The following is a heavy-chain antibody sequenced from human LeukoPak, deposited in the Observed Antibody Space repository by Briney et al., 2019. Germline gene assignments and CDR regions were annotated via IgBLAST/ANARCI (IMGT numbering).Heavy chain of an antibody. V-gene: IGHV4-39*01. CDR1: GGSISRSSYY. Sequence: SETLSFTCTVSGGSISRSSYYWGWIRQPPGKGLEWTGTIYYSGITHYNPSLKSRVTISVDTSTNQFSLKLTSVTAADTAVYYCARQSYDSSGSPTFFDFWSQGTLVTVSS. J-gene: IGHJ4*02. CDR2: IYYSGIT. D-gene: IGHD3-22*01. CDR3: ARQSYDSSGSPTFFDF.